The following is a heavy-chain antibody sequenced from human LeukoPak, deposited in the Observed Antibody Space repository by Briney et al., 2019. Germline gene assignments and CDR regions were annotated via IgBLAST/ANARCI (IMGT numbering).Heavy chain of an antibody. Sequence: GASVKVSCKASGDTFTSYYMHWVRQAPGQGLEWMGIINPIGGSTSYAQKFQSRVTMTRDTTTSTVYMELSSLRSEDTAQYYSARLGRPLRKLGAGNNILTGYDYWGKETLVTVS. CDR3: ARLGRPLRKLGAGNNILTGYDY. D-gene: IGHD3-9*01. CDR2: INPIGGST. J-gene: IGHJ4*02. CDR1: GDTFTSYY. V-gene: IGHV1-46*01.